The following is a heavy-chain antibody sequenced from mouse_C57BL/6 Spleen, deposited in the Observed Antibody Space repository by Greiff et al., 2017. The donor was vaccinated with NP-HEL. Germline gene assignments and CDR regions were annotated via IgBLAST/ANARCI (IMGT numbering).Heavy chain of an antibody. J-gene: IGHJ4*01. CDR2: IDPSDSYT. CDR3: ARSSTMVTTMMDY. V-gene: IGHV1-50*01. Sequence: QVQLQQPGAELVKPGASVKLSCKASGYTFTSYWMQWVKQRPGQGLEWIGEIDPSDSYTNYNQKFKGKATLTVDTSSSTAYMQLSSLTSEDSAVYYCARSSTMVTTMMDYWGQGTSVTGSS. D-gene: IGHD2-2*01. CDR1: GYTFTSYW.